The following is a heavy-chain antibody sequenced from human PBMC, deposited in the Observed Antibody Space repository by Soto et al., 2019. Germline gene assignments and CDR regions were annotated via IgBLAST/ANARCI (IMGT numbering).Heavy chain of an antibody. CDR2: ISPMFGAA. CDR3: AREVQVHTPAFVY. V-gene: IGHV1-69*19. J-gene: IGHJ4*02. CDR1: GGTFNTYA. D-gene: IGHD3-10*01. Sequence: QVQLVQSGAEMKKPGSSVKVSCQSSGGTFNTYAMNWVRQAPGQGPEWMGDISPMFGAANYAPKFQGRVTITADESTGKSYMQLSSLTSEDTALNFCAREVQVHTPAFVYWGQGTLVTVSS.